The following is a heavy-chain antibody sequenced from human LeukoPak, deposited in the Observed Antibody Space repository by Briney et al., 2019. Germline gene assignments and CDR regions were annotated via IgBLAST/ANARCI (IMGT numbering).Heavy chain of an antibody. CDR2: INPNSGGT. J-gene: IGHJ4*02. V-gene: IGHV1-2*02. D-gene: IGHD2-15*01. CDR3: ARGRGVAAPPVSPDNFDY. CDR1: GYTFTGYY. Sequence: ASVTVSCKASGYTFTGYYMHWVRQATGQGLEWMGGINPNSGGTNYAQKFQGRVTMSRDTSISTAYMELSRLRSDDTAVYYCARGRGVAAPPVSPDNFDYWGQGTLVTASS.